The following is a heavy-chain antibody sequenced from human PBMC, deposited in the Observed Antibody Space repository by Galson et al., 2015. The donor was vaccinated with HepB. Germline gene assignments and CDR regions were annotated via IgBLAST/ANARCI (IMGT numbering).Heavy chain of an antibody. CDR3: ARVTYYYDSSGPLSRWFDP. CDR2: IYYSGST. D-gene: IGHD3-22*01. V-gene: IGHV4-31*03. CDR1: GGSISSGGYY. J-gene: IGHJ5*02. Sequence: TLSLTCTVSGGSISSGGYYWSWIRQHPGKGLEWIGYIYYSGSTYYNPSLKSRVTISVDTSKNQFSLKLSSVTAADTAVYYCARVTYYYDSSGPLSRWFDPWGQGTLVTVSS.